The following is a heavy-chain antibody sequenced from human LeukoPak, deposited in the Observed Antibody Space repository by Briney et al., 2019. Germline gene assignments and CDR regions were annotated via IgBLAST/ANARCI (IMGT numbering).Heavy chain of an antibody. CDR1: GGSFSGYY. D-gene: IGHD3-3*01. CDR2: SNHSGST. Sequence: PSETLSLTCAVYGGSFSGYYWSWIRQPPGKGLVWIGESNHSGSTNYNPSLKSRVTISVDTSKNQFSLKLSSVTAADTAVYYCARADYDFWSGYFYWGQGTLVTVSS. V-gene: IGHV4-34*01. CDR3: ARADYDFWSGYFY. J-gene: IGHJ4*02.